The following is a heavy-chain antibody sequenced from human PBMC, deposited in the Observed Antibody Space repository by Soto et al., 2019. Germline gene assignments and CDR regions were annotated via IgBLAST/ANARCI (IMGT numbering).Heavy chain of an antibody. Sequence: QVQLIQSGGDVKKPGASVKVSCKASGYTFTSYGISWVRQGPGQGLEWLGWISTYKGKTKYAQILQGRVTMTTDTTTTTTYMEVRDLISDDTAVYYCARALFWFRAPVEIAGWFDLWGQGTLVSGSS. J-gene: IGHJ5*02. V-gene: IGHV1-18*01. D-gene: IGHD3-9*01. CDR1: GYTFTSYG. CDR3: ARALFWFRAPVEIAGWFDL. CDR2: ISTYKGKT.